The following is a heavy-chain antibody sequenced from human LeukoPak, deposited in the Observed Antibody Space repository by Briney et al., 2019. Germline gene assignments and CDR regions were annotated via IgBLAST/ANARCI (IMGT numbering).Heavy chain of an antibody. CDR1: GFTFSSYE. J-gene: IGHJ4*02. V-gene: IGHV3-48*03. Sequence: PGGSLRLSCAASGFTFSSYEMNWVRQAPGKGLEWVSYISSDGVTKYYAGSVKGRFTISRDNAKKSLYLQMSSLRAEDTAVYYCARDSSDILTGLTPFDYWGQGTLVTVSS. D-gene: IGHD3-9*01. CDR3: ARDSSDILTGLTPFDY. CDR2: ISSDGVTK.